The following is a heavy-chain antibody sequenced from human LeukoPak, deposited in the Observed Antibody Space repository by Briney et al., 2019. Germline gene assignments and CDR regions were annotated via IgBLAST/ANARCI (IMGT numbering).Heavy chain of an antibody. CDR3: ARDSGSSWHVGVDY. D-gene: IGHD6-13*01. Sequence: GGSLRLSCAASGFTFSSYGMHWVRQAPGKGLEWVAVISYDGSNKYYADSVKGRFTISRDNSKNTLYLQMNSLRAEDTAVYYCARDSGSSWHVGVDYWGQGTLVTVSS. CDR1: GFTFSSYG. CDR2: ISYDGSNK. J-gene: IGHJ4*02. V-gene: IGHV3-30*03.